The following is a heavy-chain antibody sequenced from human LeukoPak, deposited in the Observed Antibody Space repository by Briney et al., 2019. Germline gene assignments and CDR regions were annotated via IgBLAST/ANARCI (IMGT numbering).Heavy chain of an antibody. J-gene: IGHJ3*02. CDR3: ARDREDGYNRAFDI. Sequence: GGSLRLSCAASGFTVSSNYMSWVRQAPGKGLEWVSVIYSGGSTYYADSVEGRFTTSRDNSKNTLYLQMNSLRAEDTAVYYCARDREDGYNRAFDIWGQGTMVTVSS. D-gene: IGHD5-24*01. V-gene: IGHV3-53*01. CDR2: IYSGGST. CDR1: GFTVSSNY.